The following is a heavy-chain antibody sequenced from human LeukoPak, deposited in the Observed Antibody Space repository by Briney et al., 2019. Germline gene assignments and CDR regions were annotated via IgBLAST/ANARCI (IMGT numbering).Heavy chain of an antibody. J-gene: IGHJ4*02. CDR1: GGSISSGSYY. Sequence: SETLSLTCTVSGGSISSGSYYWSWIRQPAGKGLEWIGRIYTSGSTNYNPSFKSRVTTSVDTSKNQFSLKLSSVTAADTAVYYCATYYDILTGSHFDYWGQGTLVTVSS. D-gene: IGHD3-9*01. CDR3: ATYYDILTGSHFDY. CDR2: IYTSGST. V-gene: IGHV4-61*02.